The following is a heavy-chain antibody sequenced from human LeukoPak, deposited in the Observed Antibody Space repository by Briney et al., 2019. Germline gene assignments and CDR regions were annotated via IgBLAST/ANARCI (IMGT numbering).Heavy chain of an antibody. Sequence: GGSLRLSCAASGFTVSSNYMSWVRQAPGKGLEWVSAISGSGGSTYYADSVKGRFTISRDNSKNTLYLQMNSLRAEDTAVYYCAKETLITIFGVVMEYFDYWGQGTLVTVSS. D-gene: IGHD3-3*01. CDR3: AKETLITIFGVVMEYFDY. CDR1: GFTVSSNY. CDR2: ISGSGGST. V-gene: IGHV3-23*01. J-gene: IGHJ4*02.